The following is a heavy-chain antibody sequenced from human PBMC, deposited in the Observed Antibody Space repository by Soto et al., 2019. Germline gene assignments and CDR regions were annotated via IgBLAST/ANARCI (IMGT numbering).Heavy chain of an antibody. CDR3: ARAPTVAGMGWFDP. J-gene: IGHJ5*02. Sequence: QVQLVQSGAEVKKPGASVKVSCKASGYTFTSYAMHWVRQAPGQRLEWMGWINAGNGNTKYSQKFPGRVTSTRDKSASTAYMELSSLRSEDTAVYYCARAPTVAGMGWFDPWCQGTLVTVS. CDR1: GYTFTSYA. CDR2: INAGNGNT. V-gene: IGHV1-3*01. D-gene: IGHD6-19*01.